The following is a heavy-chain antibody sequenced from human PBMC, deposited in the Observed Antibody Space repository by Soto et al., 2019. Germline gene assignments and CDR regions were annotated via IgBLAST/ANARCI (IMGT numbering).Heavy chain of an antibody. CDR2: ISADNGNT. CDR1: GYTFTNFG. V-gene: IGHV1-18*01. D-gene: IGHD3-16*01. J-gene: IGHJ4*02. Sequence: QVQLVQSGAEVKKPGASVKVSCKASGYTFTNFGISWVRQAPGQGLEWMGWISADNGNTNYAQKFQGRVTMTTDTPTSKAYMEVRSLRFDDTAVYYCAGGGTPIDYWGQGTLVTVSS. CDR3: AGGGTPIDY.